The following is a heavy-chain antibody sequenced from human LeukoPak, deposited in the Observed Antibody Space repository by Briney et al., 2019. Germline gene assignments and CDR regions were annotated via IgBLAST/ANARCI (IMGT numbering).Heavy chain of an antibody. CDR1: GGSISSYY. CDR2: IYYSGST. Sequence: SETLSLTCTVSGGSISSYYWSWIRQPPGKGLEWIGCIYYSGSTNYNPSLKSRVTISVDTSKYQFSLKLSSVTAADTAVYYCARTLAYCGGDCYRYCDYWGQGTLVTVSS. J-gene: IGHJ4*02. D-gene: IGHD2-21*02. V-gene: IGHV4-59*08. CDR3: ARTLAYCGGDCYRYCDY.